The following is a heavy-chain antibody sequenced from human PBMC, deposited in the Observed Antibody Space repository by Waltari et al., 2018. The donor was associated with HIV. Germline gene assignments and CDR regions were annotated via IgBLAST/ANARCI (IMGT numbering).Heavy chain of an antibody. CDR1: GFTFINYV. CDR2: IKDDGSEK. V-gene: IGHV3-7*01. Sequence: EVQLMESGGGLVQPGGSLRLSCAAYGFTFINYVMSGVRQAQGKGLEWVAYIKDDGSEKYNMGFVKGRFTITRDNDKNSMFLQMNSLRVEDTAVYYCERIGTLPHNYDIDFWGQGTTVTVSS. CDR3: ERIGTLPHNYDIDF. J-gene: IGHJ6*02. D-gene: IGHD1-26*01.